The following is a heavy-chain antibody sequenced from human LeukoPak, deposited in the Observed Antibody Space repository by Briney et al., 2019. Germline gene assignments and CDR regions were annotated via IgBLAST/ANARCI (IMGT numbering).Heavy chain of an antibody. CDR3: ASLSVGYCSSTSCYPNDY. CDR2: IYYSGST. CDR1: GGSISSRSYY. Sequence: SETLSLTCTVSGGSISSRSYYWGWIRQPPGKGLEWIGSIYYSGSTYYNPSLKSRVTISVDTSKNQSSLKLSSVTAADTAVYYCASLSVGYCSSTSCYPNDYWGQGTLVTVSS. V-gene: IGHV4-39*01. D-gene: IGHD2-2*01. J-gene: IGHJ4*02.